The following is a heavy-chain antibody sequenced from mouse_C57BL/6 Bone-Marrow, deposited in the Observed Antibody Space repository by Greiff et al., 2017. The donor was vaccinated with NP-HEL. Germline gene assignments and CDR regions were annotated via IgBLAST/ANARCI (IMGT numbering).Heavy chain of an antibody. CDR3: ASPYDYDVAWFAY. J-gene: IGHJ3*01. V-gene: IGHV5-6*01. CDR1: GFTFSSYG. Sequence: VQLKESGGDLVKPGGSLKLSCAASGFTFSSYGMSWVRQTPDKRLEWVATISSGGSYTYYPDSVKGRFTISRDNAKNTLYQQMSSLKSEDTAMYYCASPYDYDVAWFAYWGQGTLVTVSA. D-gene: IGHD2-4*01. CDR2: ISSGGSYT.